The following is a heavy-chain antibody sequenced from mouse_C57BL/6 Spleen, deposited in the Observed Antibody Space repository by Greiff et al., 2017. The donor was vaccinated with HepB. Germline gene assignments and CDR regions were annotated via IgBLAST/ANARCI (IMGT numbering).Heavy chain of an antibody. D-gene: IGHD4-1*02. V-gene: IGHV1-26*01. J-gene: IGHJ2*01. CDR1: GYTFTDYY. CDR2: INPNNGGT. Sequence: EVQLQQSGPELVKPGASVKISCKASGYTFTDYYMNWVKQSHGKSLEWIGDINPNNGGTSYNQKFKGKATLTVDKSSSTAYMELRSLTSEDSAVYYCARSNCQLGLDYWGQGTTLTVSS. CDR3: ARSNCQLGLDY.